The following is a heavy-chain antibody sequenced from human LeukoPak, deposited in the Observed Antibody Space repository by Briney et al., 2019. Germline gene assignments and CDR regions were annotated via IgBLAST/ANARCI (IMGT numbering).Heavy chain of an antibody. CDR3: ARHRGVRKTQDAFDI. V-gene: IGHV5-51*01. J-gene: IGHJ3*02. Sequence: GESLKISCKGSGYSFTSYWIGWVRQMPGKGLEWMGIIYPGDSDTRYSPSFQGQVTISADKSISTAYLQWSSLKASDTAMYYCARHRGVRKTQDAFDIWGQGTMVTVSS. D-gene: IGHD3-10*01. CDR1: GYSFTSYW. CDR2: IYPGDSDT.